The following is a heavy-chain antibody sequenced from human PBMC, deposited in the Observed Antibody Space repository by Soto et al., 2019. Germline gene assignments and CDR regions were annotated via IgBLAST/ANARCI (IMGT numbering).Heavy chain of an antibody. Sequence: QITLKESGPTLVKPTQTLTLTCTFSGFSLSTSGVGVGWIRQPPGKALEWLALIYWDDAKHYSPSLKSRLTTPQAPSNTRVALIVPNMNPVDNSTFSWAPTGGGDRILDYWGQGTLVTVSS. CDR2: IYWDDAK. CDR1: GFSLSTSGVG. D-gene: IGHD3-16*01. CDR3: APTGGGDRILDY. J-gene: IGHJ4*02. V-gene: IGHV2-5*02.